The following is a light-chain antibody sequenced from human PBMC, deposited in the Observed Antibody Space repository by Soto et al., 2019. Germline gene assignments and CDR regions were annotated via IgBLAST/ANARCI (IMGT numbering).Light chain of an antibody. J-gene: IGLJ2*01. V-gene: IGLV1-44*01. CDR2: SNN. Sequence: HSVLTQPPSASGTPGQRVTISCSGSSSNIGSNTVNWYQQLPGTAPKLLIYSNNQRPSGVPDRFSGYKSGTSASLAISGLQTEDEADYYCAAWDDSLNVVVFGGGTKLTVL. CDR3: AAWDDSLNVVV. CDR1: SSNIGSNT.